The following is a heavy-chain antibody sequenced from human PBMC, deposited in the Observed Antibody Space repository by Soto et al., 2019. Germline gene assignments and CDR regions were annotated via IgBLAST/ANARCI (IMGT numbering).Heavy chain of an antibody. CDR2: ISGSGGST. Sequence: EVQLLESGGGLVQPGGSLRLSCAASGFTFSSYAMSWVRQAPGKGLEWVSAISGSGGSTYYADSVKGRFTISRDNSKNTRNLQMNSLRAEESGVYYCAKEGGGGGYCYYMDGWGKGTTVTVSS. V-gene: IGHV3-23*01. D-gene: IGHD2-15*01. CDR3: AKEGGGGGYCYYMDG. J-gene: IGHJ6*03. CDR1: GFTFSSYA.